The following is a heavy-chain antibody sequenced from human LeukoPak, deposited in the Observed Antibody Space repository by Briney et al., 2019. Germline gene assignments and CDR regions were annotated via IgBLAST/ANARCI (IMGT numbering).Heavy chain of an antibody. CDR2: INHSGST. Sequence: SETLSLTCAVYGGSFSNYYWSWIRQPPGKGLEWIGEINHSGSTNYNPSLKSRVTISVDTSKNQFSLKLSSVTAADTAVYYCARVVPSNAHYFDYWGQGTLVTVSS. CDR1: GGSFSNYY. V-gene: IGHV4-34*01. J-gene: IGHJ4*02. D-gene: IGHD2-2*01. CDR3: ARVVPSNAHYFDY.